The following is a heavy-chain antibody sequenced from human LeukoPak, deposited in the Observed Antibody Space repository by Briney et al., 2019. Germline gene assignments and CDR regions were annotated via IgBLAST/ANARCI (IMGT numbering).Heavy chain of an antibody. D-gene: IGHD3-3*01. CDR1: GFTSSSYW. Sequence: PGGSLRLSCAASGFTSSSYWMHWVRQAPGKGLVWVSRINSDGSSTSYADSVKGRFTISRDNAKNTLYLQMNSLRAEDTAVYYCAREGHDFWSGYSDYWGQGTLVTVSS. V-gene: IGHV3-74*01. CDR2: INSDGSST. CDR3: AREGHDFWSGYSDY. J-gene: IGHJ4*02.